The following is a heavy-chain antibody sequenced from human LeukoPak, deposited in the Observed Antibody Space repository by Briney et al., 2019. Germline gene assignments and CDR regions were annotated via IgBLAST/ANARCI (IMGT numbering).Heavy chain of an antibody. CDR1: GGSISSYY. CDR3: ARQEAAGAFYY. V-gene: IGHV4-4*09. J-gene: IGHJ4*02. D-gene: IGHD6-13*01. Sequence: SETLSLTCTVSGGSISSYYWSWIRQPPGKGLEWIGYIYTSGSTNYNPSLKSRVTISVDTSKNQFSLKLSSVTAADTAVYYCARQEAAGAFYYWGQGTLVTVSS. CDR2: IYTSGST.